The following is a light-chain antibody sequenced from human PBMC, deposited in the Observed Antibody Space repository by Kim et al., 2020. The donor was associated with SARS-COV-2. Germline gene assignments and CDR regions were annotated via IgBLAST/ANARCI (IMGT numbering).Light chain of an antibody. Sequence: EIVLTQSPGTLSLSPGERATLSCRASQSVSNNYLAWYQRKPGQAPRLLIYAASTRATGIPDRFAGSGSGTDFTLTISRLESEDFAVYYCQQYGGAPPLTFGGGTKVEIK. CDR3: QQYGGAPPLT. J-gene: IGKJ4*01. CDR1: QSVSNNY. CDR2: AAS. V-gene: IGKV3-20*01.